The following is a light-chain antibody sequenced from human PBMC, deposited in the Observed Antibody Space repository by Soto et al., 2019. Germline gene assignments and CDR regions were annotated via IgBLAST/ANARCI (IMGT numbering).Light chain of an antibody. V-gene: IGKV1-5*03. CDR2: KAS. Sequence: DIQMTQPPSTLSASVGDRVTITCRASQSISSWLAWYQQKPGKAPKLLIYKASSLESWVPSRFSGSGSGTEFTLTISSLQPDDCATYYCQQYNSYPLAVGQGTKV. CDR1: QSISSW. CDR3: QQYNSYPLA. J-gene: IGKJ1*01.